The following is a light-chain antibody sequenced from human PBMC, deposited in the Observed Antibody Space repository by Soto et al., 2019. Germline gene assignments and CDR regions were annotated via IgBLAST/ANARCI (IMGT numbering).Light chain of an antibody. V-gene: IGKV1-5*03. Sequence: DITMTQSPSTLSGSVGDRVTIPCRASQTISSWLAWYQQKPGKAPKLLIYKASTLKSGVPSRFSGSGYGTEFTLTISRLQPDDFATYYCQHYNSYSEAFGQGTKVDIK. CDR3: QHYNSYSEA. CDR2: KAS. CDR1: QTISSW. J-gene: IGKJ1*01.